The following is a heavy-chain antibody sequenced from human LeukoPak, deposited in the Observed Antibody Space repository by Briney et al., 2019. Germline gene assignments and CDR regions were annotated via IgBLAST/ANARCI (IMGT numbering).Heavy chain of an antibody. J-gene: IGHJ4*02. V-gene: IGHV3-21*01. CDR1: GFTFSGYN. D-gene: IGHD3-9*01. CDR2: ISSLSSYL. CDR3: ARALYYDILTGYQTHTYYFDY. Sequence: GGSLRLSCTASGFTFSGYNMNWVRQAPGKGLEWVSSISSLSSYLYYADSVKGRFTISRDNAKNSLYLQMNSLRAEDTAVYYCARALYYDILTGYQTHTYYFDYWGQGTLVTVSS.